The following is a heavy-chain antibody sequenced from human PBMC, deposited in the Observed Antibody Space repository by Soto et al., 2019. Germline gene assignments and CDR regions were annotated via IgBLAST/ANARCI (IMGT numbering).Heavy chain of an antibody. J-gene: IGHJ6*02. CDR2: IKQDGSEK. D-gene: IGHD1-7*01. V-gene: IGHV3-7*03. CDR3: ARDGGWAVGTPYYYGMDV. Sequence: GGSLRLSCAASGFTFSSYWMSWVRQAPGKGLEWVANIKQDGSEKYYVDSVKGRFTISRDNAKNTLYLQMNSLRAEDTAVYYCARDGGWAVGTPYYYGMDVWGRGTTVTVSS. CDR1: GFTFSSYW.